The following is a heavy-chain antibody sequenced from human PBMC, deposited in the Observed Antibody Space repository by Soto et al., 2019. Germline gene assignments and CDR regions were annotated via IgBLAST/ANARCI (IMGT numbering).Heavy chain of an antibody. CDR3: TREVNNFDSSGYFPPRMDV. Sequence: AASVKVSCKASGYTFSNFGISWVRQAPGEGLEWMGWISPNSEKTKNAQRFQGRVTISADESTSTAYLELRGLTSDDTAIYYCTREVNNFDSSGYFPPRMDVWGQGTTVTVSS. D-gene: IGHD3-22*01. CDR1: GYTFSNFG. V-gene: IGHV1-18*01. CDR2: ISPNSEKT. J-gene: IGHJ6*02.